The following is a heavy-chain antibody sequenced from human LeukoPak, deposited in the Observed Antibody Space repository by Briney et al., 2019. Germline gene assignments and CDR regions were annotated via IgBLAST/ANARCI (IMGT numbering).Heavy chain of an antibody. CDR3: ARSESNGLDF. CDR2: TYYRSRWYN. CDR1: GDSVSSNSAA. Sequence: SQTLSLTCAISGDSVSSNSAAWNWIRQSPSRGLEWLGRTYYRSRWYNHYAVSVKSRISINPDTSKNQFSLQLSSVTPEDTAVYYCARSESNGLDFWGQGTLLTVSS. D-gene: IGHD5-18*01. J-gene: IGHJ4*02. V-gene: IGHV6-1*01.